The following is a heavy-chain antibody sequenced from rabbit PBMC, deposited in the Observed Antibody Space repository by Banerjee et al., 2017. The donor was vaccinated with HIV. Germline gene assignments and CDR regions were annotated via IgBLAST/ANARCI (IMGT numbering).Heavy chain of an antibody. J-gene: IGHJ6*01. CDR1: GIDLSTNA. Sequence: EESGGDLVKPGASLTLTCTASGIDLSTNAMCWVRQAPGKGPEWIACIHNGDGRTYYASWVNGRFTISSNTNQNMVTLQMTSLTAADTATYFCARAGSYPPTSLDLWGQGTLDTVS. V-gene: IGHV1S47*01. CDR3: ARAGSYPPTSLDL. CDR2: IHNGDGRT. D-gene: IGHD4-2*01.